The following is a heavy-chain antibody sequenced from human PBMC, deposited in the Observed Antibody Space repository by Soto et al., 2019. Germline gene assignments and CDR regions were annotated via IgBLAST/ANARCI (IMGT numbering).Heavy chain of an antibody. V-gene: IGHV3-21*01. J-gene: IGHJ3*02. Sequence: EVQLVESGGGLVKPGGSLRLSCAASGFTFSDYYINWVRQAPGKGLEWVSSISSSSSDIYYADSVKGRFTVSRDNAKNSRSLQMNSLGAEDTAVYYCAREIRYCGGGSCYTVGAFEIGGQGTMVTVSS. CDR1: GFTFSDYY. D-gene: IGHD2-15*01. CDR3: AREIRYCGGGSCYTVGAFEI. CDR2: ISSSSSDI.